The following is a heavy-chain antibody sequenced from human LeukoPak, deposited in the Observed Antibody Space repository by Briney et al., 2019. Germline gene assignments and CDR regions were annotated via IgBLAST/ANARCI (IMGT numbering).Heavy chain of an antibody. CDR1: GFTFSSYA. Sequence: GGSLRLSCAASGFTFSSYAMSWVRLAPGKGLEWVSTISGSGDTAYYADSVRGRFTISRDNSKNTLFLQMSSLRPENTAVYYCARTPQKYCSSTTCYPDYWGQGTPVTVSS. J-gene: IGHJ4*02. D-gene: IGHD2-2*01. CDR3: ARTPQKYCSSTTCYPDY. CDR2: ISGSGDTA. V-gene: IGHV3-23*01.